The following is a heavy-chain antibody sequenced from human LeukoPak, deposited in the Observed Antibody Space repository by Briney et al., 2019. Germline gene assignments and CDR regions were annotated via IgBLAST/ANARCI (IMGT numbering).Heavy chain of an antibody. CDR2: IYYSGST. D-gene: IGHD3-3*01. CDR1: GGGIGSYY. CDR3: ARDPDFWSGYYNFDY. Sequence: TQTLALTWADSGGGIGSYYWSWMRQPPGKGLEWIGYIYYSGSTNYNPSLKSRVTISVDTSKNQFSLKLNSVTAADTAVYYCARDPDFWSGYYNFDYWGQGTLVTVSS. V-gene: IGHV4-59*12. J-gene: IGHJ4*02.